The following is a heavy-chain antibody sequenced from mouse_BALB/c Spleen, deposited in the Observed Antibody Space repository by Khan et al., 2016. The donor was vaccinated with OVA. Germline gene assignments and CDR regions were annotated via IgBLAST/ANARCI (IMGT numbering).Heavy chain of an antibody. CDR3: PRMTRK. Sequence: VQLQQSGAELVKSGAPVKLSCTAYGLHIKDTYMHWLKPWPEQGLEWIGRIDPPNGNTKYDQKFQGKATITTDTYSNKHYLQISSLTSEDTAVYYCPRMTRKGVQGTSLTVSA. V-gene: IGHV14-3*02. CDR2: IDPPNGNT. J-gene: IGHJ2*02. CDR1: GLHIKDTY.